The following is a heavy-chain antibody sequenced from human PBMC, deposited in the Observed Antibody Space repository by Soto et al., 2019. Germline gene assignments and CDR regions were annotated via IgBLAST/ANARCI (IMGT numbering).Heavy chain of an antibody. CDR3: ARKDYYGSGIYYFDY. CDR1: GYTFTSYY. J-gene: IGHJ4*02. CDR2: INPSGGST. V-gene: IGHV1-46*01. D-gene: IGHD3-10*01. Sequence: ASVKVSCKASGYTFTSYYIHWVRQAPGGGLEWMGIINPSGGSTSYRQKFQGRVTMTRDTSTSTVYMELSSLRSEDTAVYYCARKDYYGSGIYYFDYWGQGTPVTVSS.